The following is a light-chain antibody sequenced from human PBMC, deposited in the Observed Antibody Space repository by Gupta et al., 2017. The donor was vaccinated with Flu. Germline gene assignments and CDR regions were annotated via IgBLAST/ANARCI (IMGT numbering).Light chain of an antibody. CDR3: QHDNSSPWT. Sequence: DIQMTQSPSTLSASAGDRVTITCRASQSISSWLAWYQQKPGKAPKLLIYKASSLESGVPSRFSGSGSGTEFTLTISSLQPDDFATYYCQHDNSSPWTFGQGTKVEIK. V-gene: IGKV1-5*03. J-gene: IGKJ1*01. CDR1: QSISSW. CDR2: KAS.